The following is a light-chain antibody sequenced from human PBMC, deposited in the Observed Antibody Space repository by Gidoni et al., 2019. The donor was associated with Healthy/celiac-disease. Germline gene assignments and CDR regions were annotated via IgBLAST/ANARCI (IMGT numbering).Light chain of an antibody. CDR2: GAS. CDR3: QQYNNWPVMYT. CDR1: QSVRRN. V-gene: IGKV3-15*01. Sequence: ERVMTQSPATLSVSPGERATLSCRASQSVRRNLAWYQQKPGQAPRLLIYGASTRATGFPARFSGSGSGTEFTLTISSMQSEDVAVYYCQQYNNWPVMYTFGQGTKLEIK. J-gene: IGKJ2*01.